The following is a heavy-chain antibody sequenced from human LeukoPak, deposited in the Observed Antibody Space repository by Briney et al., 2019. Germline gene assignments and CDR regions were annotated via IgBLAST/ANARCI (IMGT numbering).Heavy chain of an antibody. J-gene: IGHJ6*03. Sequence: GGSLRLSCAASGFSFSIHGMGWVRRAPGKGLEWVSHVRPGDGPTTYAESVKGRFTISRDNSKNTLYLQMNILRAEDTAVYYCGKKVNYCFGGTCYSEDHYYCMDVWGKGTTVTVSS. CDR2: VRPGDGPT. V-gene: IGHV3-23*01. CDR1: GFSFSIHG. D-gene: IGHD2-15*01. CDR3: GKKVNYCFGGTCYSEDHYYCMDV.